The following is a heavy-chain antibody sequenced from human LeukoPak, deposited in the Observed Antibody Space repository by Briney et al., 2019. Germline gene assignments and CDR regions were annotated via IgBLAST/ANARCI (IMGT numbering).Heavy chain of an antibody. D-gene: IGHD2-15*01. J-gene: IGHJ5*02. V-gene: IGHV4-59*11. CDR3: ASRAHCSGGSCYGNWFDP. CDR1: GASISSHY. CDR2: ISYSGIT. Sequence: SETLSLTCTVSGASISSHYWSWVRQSPGKGLEWVGYISYSGITNYNPSLKSRVTISVDTSKNHFSLRLSSVTAADTAVYYCASRAHCSGGSCYGNWFDPWGQGTLVTVSS.